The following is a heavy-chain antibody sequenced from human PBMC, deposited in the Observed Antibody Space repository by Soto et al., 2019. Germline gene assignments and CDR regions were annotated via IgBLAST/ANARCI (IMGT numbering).Heavy chain of an antibody. D-gene: IGHD6-6*01. CDR2: ISDSGGST. CDR3: ARLWVGSSCNRYFDW. CDR1: GFTFSSYA. V-gene: IGHV3-23*01. J-gene: IGHJ4*02. Sequence: GSLSLSCAASGFTFSSYAMSWVRQAPGKGLEWVSAISDSGGSTYYADSVKGRFTISRDNSKNTLFLQLNSLRAEDTALYYCARLWVGSSCNRYFDWWGQGTQVTVSS.